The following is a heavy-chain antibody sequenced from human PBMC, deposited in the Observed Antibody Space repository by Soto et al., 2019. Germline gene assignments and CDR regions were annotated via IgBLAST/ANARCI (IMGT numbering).Heavy chain of an antibody. CDR2: IYQSGST. V-gene: IGHV4-30-2*01. Sequence: SETLSLTCAVSGGSISRGGYSWNWIRQPPGKGLEWIGYIYQSGSTYYNPSLKSRVTISVDRSKNQFSLKLSSVTPADTAVYYCARDDLGGYFFDIWGQGTMVTVSS. D-gene: IGHD2-21*02. J-gene: IGHJ3*02. CDR3: ARDDLGGYFFDI. CDR1: GGSISRGGYS.